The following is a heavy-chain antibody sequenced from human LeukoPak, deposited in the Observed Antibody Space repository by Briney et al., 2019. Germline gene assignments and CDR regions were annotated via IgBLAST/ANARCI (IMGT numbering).Heavy chain of an antibody. V-gene: IGHV3-48*01. CDR2: ISSGGSDI. D-gene: IGHD3-3*01. CDR3: ASGYDFSSGSKRGFDY. Sequence: WGSLRLSCAASGFTFSNYGMNWVRQAPGKGLEWVSYISSGGSDIYYADSVKGRFTISRDSAKRSVFLQMNSLTAEDSALYYCASGYDFSSGSKRGFDYWGQGTLVTVSS. CDR1: GFTFSNYG. J-gene: IGHJ4*02.